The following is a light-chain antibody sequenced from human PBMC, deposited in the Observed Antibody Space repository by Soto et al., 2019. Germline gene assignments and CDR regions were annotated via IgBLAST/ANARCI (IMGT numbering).Light chain of an antibody. CDR3: QQSYSTPLT. V-gene: IGKV1-39*01. CDR2: AAS. CDR1: QSISSY. Sequence: DIQMTQSPSSLSASVGDRVTITCRASQSISSYLNWYQQKPGKAPKLLIYAASSLQSGVPSRFSGSGSGTDFTLTISSLQPEDFATDYCQQSYSTPLTFGGGTKLDIK. J-gene: IGKJ4*01.